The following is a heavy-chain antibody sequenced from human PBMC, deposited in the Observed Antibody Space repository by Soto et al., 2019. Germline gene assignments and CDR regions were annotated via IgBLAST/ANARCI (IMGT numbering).Heavy chain of an antibody. V-gene: IGHV3-11*01. D-gene: IGHD1-1*01. Sequence: QVLLVASGGGLVKPGGSLRLSCAASGFTFSDYYMSWIRQAPGMGLEWVSYISGSGNSIYYADSVKGRFTISRDNAKNSLYLQMNSLRVEDTAVYYCATLSTQFDRWGQGNLVTVSS. CDR1: GFTFSDYY. CDR3: ATLSTQFDR. CDR2: ISGSGNSI. J-gene: IGHJ5*02.